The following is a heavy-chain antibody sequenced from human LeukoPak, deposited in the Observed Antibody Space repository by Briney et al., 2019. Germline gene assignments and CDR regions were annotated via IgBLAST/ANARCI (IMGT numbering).Heavy chain of an antibody. D-gene: IGHD5-18*01. J-gene: IGHJ4*02. CDR3: ARSKRGYRYDPFDY. CDR1: GFTFSNYW. CDR2: IKQDGSEK. Sequence: GGSLRLSCAASGFTFSNYWMSWVRQAPGKGLEWVANIKQDGSEKYYVDSVKGRFTISRDNAKNSLYLQMSSLRAEDTTVYYCARSKRGYRYDPFDYWGQGTLVTVSS. V-gene: IGHV3-7*01.